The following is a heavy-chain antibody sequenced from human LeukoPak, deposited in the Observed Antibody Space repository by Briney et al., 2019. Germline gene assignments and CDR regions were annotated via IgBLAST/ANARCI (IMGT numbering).Heavy chain of an antibody. CDR3: ARVVDTAMVLDY. J-gene: IGHJ4*02. D-gene: IGHD5-18*01. V-gene: IGHV1-2*02. CDR1: GYTFTGYY. Sequence: ASVKVSCTASGYTFTGYYMHWVRQAPGQGLEWMGCINPNSGGTNYAQKFQGRVTMTRDTSISTAYMELSRLRSDDTAVYYCARVVDTAMVLDYWGQGTLVTVSS. CDR2: INPNSGGT.